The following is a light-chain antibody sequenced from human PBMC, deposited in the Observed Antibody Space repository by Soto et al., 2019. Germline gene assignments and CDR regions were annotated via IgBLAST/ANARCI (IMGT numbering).Light chain of an antibody. J-gene: IGKJ5*01. V-gene: IGKV1-6*01. CDR3: LQDYSTPIT. CDR2: GAT. Sequence: ATQMTQSPSSLSASVGDRVTISCRASQGISNYLAWYQQRPGKAPKLLIFGATTLQSGVPSRFSASGSGPDFTLTISSLQPEDFATYYCLQDYSTPITFGQGT. CDR1: QGISNY.